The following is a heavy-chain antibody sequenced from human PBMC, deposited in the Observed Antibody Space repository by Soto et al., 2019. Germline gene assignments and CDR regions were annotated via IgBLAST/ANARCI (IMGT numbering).Heavy chain of an antibody. CDR3: AREGYSGATPPNIPFDY. D-gene: IGHD1-26*01. CDR2: ISSSGYTI. V-gene: IGHV3-48*01. Sequence: EVQLVESGGGLVQPGGSLRLSCAVSGFTFGTYSMSWVRQAPGKGLEWVSYISSSGYTIYYADSVKGRFSISRDNARNSLYLQMSSLRAEDTAVYYCAREGYSGATPPNIPFDYWGQGTLVTVSA. CDR1: GFTFGTYS. J-gene: IGHJ4*02.